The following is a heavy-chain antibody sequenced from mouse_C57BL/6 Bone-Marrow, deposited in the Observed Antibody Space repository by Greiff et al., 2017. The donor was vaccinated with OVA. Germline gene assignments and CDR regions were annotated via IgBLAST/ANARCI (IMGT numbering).Heavy chain of an antibody. CDR3: ARELRYFDV. J-gene: IGHJ1*03. CDR2: ISSGSSTI. D-gene: IGHD1-1*01. V-gene: IGHV5-17*01. CDR1: GFTFSDYG. Sequence: EVKLQESGGGLVKPGGSLKLSCAASGFTFSDYGMHWVRQAPEKGLEWVAYISSGSSTIYYADTVKGRFTISRDNAKNTLFLQMTSLRSEDSAMYYCARELRYFDVWGTGTTVTVSS.